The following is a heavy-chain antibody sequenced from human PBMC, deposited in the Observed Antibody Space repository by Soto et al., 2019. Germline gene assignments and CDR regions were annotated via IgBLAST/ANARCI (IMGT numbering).Heavy chain of an antibody. CDR2: INPNGGGT. J-gene: IGHJ4*02. V-gene: IGHV1-46*01. D-gene: IGHD5-12*01. CDR3: ATSVNSAMAFDY. CDR1: GYTFTHYY. Sequence: QVQLVQSGAEVKKPGASVKISCKASGYTFTHYYIHWVRQAPGQGLEWMGIINPNGGGTTFAQKVRAGLTLTRDTPTSAVYMVLGSLRSEVAAVYYCATSVNSAMAFDYWGQGTVVTVSS.